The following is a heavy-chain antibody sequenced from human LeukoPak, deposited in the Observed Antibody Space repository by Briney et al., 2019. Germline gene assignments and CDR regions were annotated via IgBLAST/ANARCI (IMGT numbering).Heavy chain of an antibody. CDR3: AKEWYDFWSGYCFDY. D-gene: IGHD3-3*01. Sequence: GGSLRLSXAASGFTFSSYGMHSVRQAPGKGLEWVAFIRYDGSNKYYADSVKGRFTISRDNSKNTLYLQMNSLRAEDTAVYYCAKEWYDFWSGYCFDYWGQGTLVTVSS. V-gene: IGHV3-30*02. CDR2: IRYDGSNK. J-gene: IGHJ4*02. CDR1: GFTFSSYG.